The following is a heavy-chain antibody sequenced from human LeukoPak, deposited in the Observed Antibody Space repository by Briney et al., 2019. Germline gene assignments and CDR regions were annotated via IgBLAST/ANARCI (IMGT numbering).Heavy chain of an antibody. J-gene: IGHJ4*02. CDR3: ARGLGYYDSSGHYYGNLNFDY. CDR1: GFTFSSSA. CDR2: ISASGGST. V-gene: IGHV3-23*01. Sequence: GGSLRLSCAASGFTFSSSAMSWVRQVPGKGLEWVSGISASGGSTYYADSVKGRFTISRDNSKNTLYLQMNSLRAEDTAVYYCARGLGYYDSSGHYYGNLNFDYWGQGTLVTVSS. D-gene: IGHD3-22*01.